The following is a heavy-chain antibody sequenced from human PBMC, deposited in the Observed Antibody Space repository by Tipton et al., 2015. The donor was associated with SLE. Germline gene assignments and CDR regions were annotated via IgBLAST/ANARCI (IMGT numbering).Heavy chain of an antibody. V-gene: IGHV1-2*02. Sequence: QLVQSGAEVKEPGTSVKVSCKASGYTFSGYYMHWVRQAPGQGLEWLGWINPYTGGTDHAQRFQGRVTLTRDTSINTAYMEVSRLRFDDTAVYYYAREKTKVIDYNDDYYYYDMDVWGQGTTVTVPS. CDR3: AREKTKVIDYNDDYYYYDMDV. CDR2: INPYTGGT. CDR1: GYTFSGYY. D-gene: IGHD4-11*01. J-gene: IGHJ6*02.